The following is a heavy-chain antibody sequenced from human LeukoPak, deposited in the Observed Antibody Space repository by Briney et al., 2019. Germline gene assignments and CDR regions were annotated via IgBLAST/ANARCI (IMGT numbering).Heavy chain of an antibody. V-gene: IGHV3-30*19. Sequence: PGRSLRLSCAASGITFSSYGMHWVRQAPGKGLEWVAIIWFDGSRKYYADSVKGRFTISRDNSKTTLYLQMNSLRAEDTAVYYCARDRDIAAAAYYFDYWGQGTLVTVSS. CDR1: GITFSSYG. D-gene: IGHD6-13*01. CDR2: IWFDGSRK. J-gene: IGHJ4*02. CDR3: ARDRDIAAAAYYFDY.